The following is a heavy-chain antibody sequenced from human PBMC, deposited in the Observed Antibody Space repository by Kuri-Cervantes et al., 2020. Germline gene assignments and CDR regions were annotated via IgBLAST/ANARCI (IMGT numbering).Heavy chain of an antibody. Sequence: GESLKISCAASGFTFSSYAMHWVRQAPGKGLEWVAVISYDGSNKYYADSVKGRFTISRDNSKNTLYLQMNSLRAEDTAVYYCARDRPFSYWGQGTLVTVSS. J-gene: IGHJ4*02. CDR2: ISYDGSNK. D-gene: IGHD3-16*01. V-gene: IGHV3-30-3*01. CDR1: GFTFSSYA. CDR3: ARDRPFSY.